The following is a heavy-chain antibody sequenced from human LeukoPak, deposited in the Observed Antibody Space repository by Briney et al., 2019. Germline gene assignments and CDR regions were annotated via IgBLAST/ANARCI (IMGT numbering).Heavy chain of an antibody. J-gene: IGHJ5*02. Sequence: GRSLAHYCQTPRFTFSSYGMHWGRQAIVKGLERLAVIWSDGSNKYYADSVKGRFTISRDNSKNTLYLQMNSLRAEDMAVYYCARGNYGSGSYYQNNWFDPWGQGTLVTVSS. CDR3: ARGNYGSGSYYQNNWFDP. CDR2: IWSDGSNK. V-gene: IGHV3-33*01. CDR1: RFTFSSYG. D-gene: IGHD3-10*01.